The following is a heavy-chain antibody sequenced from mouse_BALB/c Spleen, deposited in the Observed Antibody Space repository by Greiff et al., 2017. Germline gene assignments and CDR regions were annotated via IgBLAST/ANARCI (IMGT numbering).Heavy chain of an antibody. V-gene: IGHV5-6-3*01. J-gene: IGHJ3*01. Sequence: EVQRVESGGGLVQPGGSLKLSCAASGFTFSSYGMSWVRQTPDKRLELVATINSNGGSTYYPDSVKGRFTISRDNAKNTLYLQMSSLKSEDTAMYYCARVPLAYWGQGTLVTVSA. CDR3: ARVPLAY. CDR2: INSNGGST. CDR1: GFTFSSYG.